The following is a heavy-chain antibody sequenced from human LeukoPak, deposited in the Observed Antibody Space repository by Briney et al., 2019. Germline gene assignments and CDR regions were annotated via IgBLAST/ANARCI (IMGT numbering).Heavy chain of an antibody. V-gene: IGHV4-59*01. Sequence: PSETLSLTCTVSGGSISSYYWSWIRQPPGKGLEGIGYIYYSGSTNYNTSLKSRVTISVDTSKNQFSLKLSSVTAADTAVYYWARDSNVGDGYNFEAFDIWGQGTMVTVSS. D-gene: IGHD5-24*01. CDR3: ARDSNVGDGYNFEAFDI. J-gene: IGHJ3*02. CDR2: IYYSGST. CDR1: GGSISSYY.